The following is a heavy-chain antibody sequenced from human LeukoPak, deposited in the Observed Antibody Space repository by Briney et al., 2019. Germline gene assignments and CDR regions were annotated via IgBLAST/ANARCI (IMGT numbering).Heavy chain of an antibody. Sequence: RAGGSLRLSCAASGFTFDDYAMHWVRQAPGKGLEWVSGISWNSGSIGYADSVKGRFTISRDNAKNSLYLQMNSLRAEDTALYYCAKDIPGSGWNGALDYWGQGTLVTVSS. CDR3: AKDIPGSGWNGALDY. V-gene: IGHV3-9*01. D-gene: IGHD6-19*01. J-gene: IGHJ4*02. CDR2: ISWNSGSI. CDR1: GFTFDDYA.